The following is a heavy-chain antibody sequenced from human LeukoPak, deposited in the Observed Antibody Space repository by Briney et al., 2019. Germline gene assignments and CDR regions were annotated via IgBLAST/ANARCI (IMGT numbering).Heavy chain of an antibody. D-gene: IGHD3-10*01. V-gene: IGHV4-59*01. CDR3: TRSIMNFYVSGT. J-gene: IGHJ5*02. CDR1: GGSISSYY. Sequence: PSETLSLTCTVSGGSISSYYWSWIRQPPGKGLEWIGYIYHTGSTKYNPSLESRVTMSVDTFKNQFSLKLRSVTAADTAVYYCTRSIMNFYVSGTWGRGTLVTVSS. CDR2: IYHTGST.